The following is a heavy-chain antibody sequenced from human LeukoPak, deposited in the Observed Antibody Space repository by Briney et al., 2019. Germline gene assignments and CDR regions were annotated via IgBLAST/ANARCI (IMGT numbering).Heavy chain of an antibody. J-gene: IGHJ6*03. CDR2: IYSSGNT. V-gene: IGHV4-39*01. Sequence: SETLSLTCTVSGGSISSTGYYWGWIRQPPGKGLEWIGTIYSSGNTYYNPPLKSRVTISVDTSKNQFSLKLRSVTAADTAVYYSARGYYYMDLWGEGTTVTVSS. CDR3: ARGYYYMDL. CDR1: GGSISSTGYY.